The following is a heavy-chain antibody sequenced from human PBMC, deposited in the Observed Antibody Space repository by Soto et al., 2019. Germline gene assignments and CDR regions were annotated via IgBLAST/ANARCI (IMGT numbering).Heavy chain of an antibody. Sequence: QVQLQESGPGLVKPSETLSLTCTVSGDSVNSDNYYWTWIRQPPGKGLEWIGYIYSSGSTNYNPSLKSRVTRSLDTSSNQFSLKLPSVTAADTAVYYCARDIRGYRRAFDSWGQGTLVTVSS. D-gene: IGHD5-18*01. CDR2: IYSSGST. CDR1: GDSVNSDNYY. V-gene: IGHV4-61*01. J-gene: IGHJ4*02. CDR3: ARDIRGYRRAFDS.